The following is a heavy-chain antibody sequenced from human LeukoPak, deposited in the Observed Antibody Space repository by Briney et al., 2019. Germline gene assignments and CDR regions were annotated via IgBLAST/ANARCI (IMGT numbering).Heavy chain of an antibody. D-gene: IGHD2-2*01. CDR3: ARASSSSTSCSRGWYFDL. CDR2: INHSGST. Sequence: SETLSLTCAVYGGSSSGYYWSWIRQPPGKGPEWIGEINHSGSTNYNPSLKSRVTISVDTSKNQFSLKLSSVTAADTAVYYCARASSSSTSCSRGWYFDLWGRGTLVTVSS. CDR1: GGSSSGYY. V-gene: IGHV4-34*01. J-gene: IGHJ2*01.